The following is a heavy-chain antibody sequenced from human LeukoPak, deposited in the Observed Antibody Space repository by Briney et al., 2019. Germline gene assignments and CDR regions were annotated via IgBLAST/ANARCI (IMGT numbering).Heavy chain of an antibody. CDR1: GGSLSGHF. J-gene: IGHJ5*02. CDR3: AKGPQTGWFDT. Sequence: LETLSLTCAVYGGSLSGHFCSWIRQSPGKGLEWMGEINHSGTTNYNTSLTSRVTLSVDTTKNKFSLRFNSVTAADTAVYYCAKGPQTGWFDTWGQGALVTVSS. D-gene: IGHD3-10*01. CDR2: INHSGTT. V-gene: IGHV4-34*01.